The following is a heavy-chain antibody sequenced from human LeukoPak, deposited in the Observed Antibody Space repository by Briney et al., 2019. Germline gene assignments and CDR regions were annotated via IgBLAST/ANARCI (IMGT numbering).Heavy chain of an antibody. D-gene: IGHD3-16*01. CDR1: VYTFTTYY. CDR3: AREGARKGDIDY. Sequence: ASVKVSSTPSVYTFTTYYMHWVRQAPGQGLEWMGIINPSGGSTSYAQKFQGRVTMTRDTSTGTVYMELSSLRSEDTAVYYCAREGARKGDIDYGGQGTLVTVSA. V-gene: IGHV1-46*01. CDR2: INPSGGST. J-gene: IGHJ4*02.